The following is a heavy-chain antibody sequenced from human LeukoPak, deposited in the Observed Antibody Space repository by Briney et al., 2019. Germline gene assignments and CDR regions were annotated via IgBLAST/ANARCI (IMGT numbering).Heavy chain of an antibody. CDR1: GGTFSSYA. CDR2: IIPIFGTA. CDR3: ARGPYDSSGYIHGPFDY. Sequence: ASVKVSCKASGGTFSSYANSWVRQAPGQGLEWMGGIIPIFGTANYAQKFQGRVTITADESTSTAYMELSSLRSEDTAVYYCARGPYDSSGYIHGPFDYWGQGTLVTVSS. V-gene: IGHV1-69*13. J-gene: IGHJ4*02. D-gene: IGHD3-22*01.